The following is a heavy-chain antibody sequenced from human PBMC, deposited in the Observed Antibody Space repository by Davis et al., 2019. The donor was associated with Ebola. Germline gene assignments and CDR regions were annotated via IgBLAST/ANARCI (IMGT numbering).Heavy chain of an antibody. CDR3: AKGKGWFDP. J-gene: IGHJ5*02. Sequence: GESLKISCAASGFTFSSYAMSWVRQAPGKGLEWVSAISGSGGSTYYADSVKGRFTISRDNSKSTLYLQMNSLRAEDTAVYYCAKGKGWFDPWGQGTLVTVSS. V-gene: IGHV3-23*01. CDR2: ISGSGGST. CDR1: GFTFSSYA.